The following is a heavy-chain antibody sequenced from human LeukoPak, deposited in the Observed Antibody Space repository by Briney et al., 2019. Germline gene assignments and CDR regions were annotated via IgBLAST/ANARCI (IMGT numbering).Heavy chain of an antibody. Sequence: SVKASCKASGGTFSSYAISWVRQAPGQGLEWMGGIIPIFGTANYAQKFQGRVTITADESTSTAYMELSSLRSEDTAVYYCARGVEYSSSSASDYWGQGTLLTVSS. J-gene: IGHJ4*02. V-gene: IGHV1-69*01. CDR3: ARGVEYSSSSASDY. CDR2: IIPIFGTA. CDR1: GGTFSSYA. D-gene: IGHD6-6*01.